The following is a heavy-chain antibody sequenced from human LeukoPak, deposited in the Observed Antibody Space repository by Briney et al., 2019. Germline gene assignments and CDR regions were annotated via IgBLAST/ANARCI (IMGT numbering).Heavy chain of an antibody. D-gene: IGHD6-19*01. CDR3: AKAPHVLWLKDAIDF. J-gene: IGHJ3*01. V-gene: IGHV3-23*01. Sequence: GGSLRLSCAASGFTFSSYAMNWVRQAPGKGLEWVSDISAGGDTTNYADSVRGRFTISRDNSKNTLYMEMNSLRAEDTAVYYCAKAPHVLWLKDAIDFWGQGTMVTVSS. CDR1: GFTFSSYA. CDR2: ISAGGDTT.